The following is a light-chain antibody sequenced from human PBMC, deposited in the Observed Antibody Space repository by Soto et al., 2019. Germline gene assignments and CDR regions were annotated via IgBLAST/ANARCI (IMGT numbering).Light chain of an antibody. V-gene: IGLV1-40*01. J-gene: IGLJ3*02. CDR3: QSYDSSLKNSV. CDR2: ANT. CDR1: SSNIGAGYD. Sequence: QSVLTQSPPVSGAPGQRVTISCTGSSSNIGAGYDVHWYQQFPGTAPKLLIYANTNRPSGVPDRFSGSKSGTSASLAITGRQTEDEADYYCQSYDSSLKNSVFGGGTKLTVL.